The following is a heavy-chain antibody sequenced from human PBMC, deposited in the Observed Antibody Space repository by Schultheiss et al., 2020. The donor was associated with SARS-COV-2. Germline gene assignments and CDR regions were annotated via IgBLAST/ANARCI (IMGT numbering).Heavy chain of an antibody. Sequence: ESLKISCAASGFTVSTNYMSWVRQHPGKGLEWIGYIYYSGSTNYNPSLKSRVTISVDTSKNQFSLKLSSVTAADTAVYYCARDSDGDYAGEGDYYYGMDVWGQGTTVTVSS. V-gene: IGHV4-59*02. CDR1: GFTVSTNY. CDR3: ARDSDGDYAGEGDYYYGMDV. D-gene: IGHD4-17*01. J-gene: IGHJ6*02. CDR2: IYYSGST.